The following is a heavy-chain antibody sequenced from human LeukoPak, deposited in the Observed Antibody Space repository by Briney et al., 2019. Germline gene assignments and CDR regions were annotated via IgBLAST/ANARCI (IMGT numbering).Heavy chain of an antibody. CDR2: ISGSGGST. Sequence: GGSLRLSCAASGFTFSSYAMSWVRQAPGKGLEWVSAISGSGGSTYYADSVKGRFTMSRDNSKNTLYLQMNSLRAEDTAVYYCAKVLVGTTCFEYWGQGTLVTVSS. V-gene: IGHV3-23*01. D-gene: IGHD1-7*01. J-gene: IGHJ4*02. CDR1: GFTFSSYA. CDR3: AKVLVGTTCFEY.